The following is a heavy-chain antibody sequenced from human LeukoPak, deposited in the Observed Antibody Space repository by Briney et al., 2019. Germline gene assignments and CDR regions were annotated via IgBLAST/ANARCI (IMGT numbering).Heavy chain of an antibody. CDR3: ARESRYAFDI. CDR1: GGSFSGYY. Sequence: SETLSLTCAVYGGSFSGYYWSWIRQPPGKGLEWIGEINHSGSTNYNPSLKSRVTISVGTSKNQFSLKLSSVTAADTAVYYCARESRYAFDIWGQGTMVTVSS. J-gene: IGHJ3*02. V-gene: IGHV4-34*01. CDR2: INHSGST.